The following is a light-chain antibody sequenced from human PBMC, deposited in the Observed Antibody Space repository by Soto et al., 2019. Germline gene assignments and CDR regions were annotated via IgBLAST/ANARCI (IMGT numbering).Light chain of an antibody. CDR1: SSNIGNNY. J-gene: IGLJ3*02. V-gene: IGLV1-47*01. CDR3: ATWDDSLRGWV. Sequence: QLVLTQSPSASGTPGQRVTISCSGSSSNIGNNYVYWYQQVPGTAPKLLIYRNYQRPSGVPDRFSGSKSGTSASLAISGLRSEDEADYYCATWDDSLRGWVFGVGTKLTVL. CDR2: RNY.